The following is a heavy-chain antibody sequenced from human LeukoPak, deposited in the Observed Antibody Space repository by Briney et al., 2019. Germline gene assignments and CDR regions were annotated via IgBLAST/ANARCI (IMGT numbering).Heavy chain of an antibody. J-gene: IGHJ4*02. V-gene: IGHV4-59*01. CDR2: IYSGSA. CDR1: GGSISSYH. D-gene: IGHD6-19*01. CDR3: ARGGWYFHY. Sequence: DPSETLSLTCTVSGGSISSYHWSWIRQPPGKGLEWIGFIYSGSANYNPSLKSRVTISVDTSKNQFSLKLNSVTAADTAVYYCARGGWYFHYWGQGTLVTVSS.